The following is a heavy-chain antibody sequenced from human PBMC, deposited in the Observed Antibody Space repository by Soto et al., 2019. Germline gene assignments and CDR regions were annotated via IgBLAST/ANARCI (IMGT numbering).Heavy chain of an antibody. V-gene: IGHV4-39*01. J-gene: IGHJ4*02. Sequence: QLQLQESGPGLVKPSETLSLTCTVSGGSISSSSYYWGWIRQPPGKGLEWIGSIYYSGSTYYNPSLKSRVTISVDTSKNQFSLKLSSVTAADTAVYYCARSKFNIAAAGDYFDYWGQGTLVTVSS. D-gene: IGHD6-13*01. CDR2: IYYSGST. CDR3: ARSKFNIAAAGDYFDY. CDR1: GGSISSSSYY.